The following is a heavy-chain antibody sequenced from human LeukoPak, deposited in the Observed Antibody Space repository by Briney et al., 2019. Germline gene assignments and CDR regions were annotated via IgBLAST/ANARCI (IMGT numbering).Heavy chain of an antibody. Sequence: GGSLRLSCAASGFTFSSYAMSWVRQAPGKGLEWVAVIWFDGSKKFYADSVQGRFTISRDDSKNTLYLQMNSLKTEDTAVYYCTTDYGSEYFQHWGQGTLVTVSS. J-gene: IGHJ1*01. CDR3: TTDYGSEYFQH. CDR2: IWFDGSKK. V-gene: IGHV3-33*08. D-gene: IGHD4-17*01. CDR1: GFTFSSYA.